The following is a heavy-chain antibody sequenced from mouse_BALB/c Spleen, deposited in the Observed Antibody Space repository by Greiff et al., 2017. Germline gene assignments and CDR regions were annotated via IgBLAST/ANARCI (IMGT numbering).Heavy chain of an antibody. J-gene: IGHJ4*01. CDR3: ARDQNYGSYAMDY. D-gene: IGHD1-1*01. V-gene: IGHV2-6-7*01. CDR2: IWGDGST. Sequence: VKLMESGPGLVAPSQSLSITCTVSGFSLTGYGVNWVRQPPGKGLEWLGMIWGDGSTDYNSALKSRLSISKDNSKSQVFLKMNSLQTDDTARYYCARDQNYGSYAMDYWGQGTSVTVSS. CDR1: GFSLTGYG.